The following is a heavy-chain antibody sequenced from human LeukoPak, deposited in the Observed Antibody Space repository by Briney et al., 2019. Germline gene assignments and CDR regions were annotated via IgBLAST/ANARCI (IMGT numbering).Heavy chain of an antibody. CDR3: ARARGYSGYDAFDI. D-gene: IGHD5-12*01. CDR2: IYTSGST. J-gene: IGHJ3*02. V-gene: IGHV4-4*07. Sequence: PSETLSPTCTVSGGSISSYYWSWIRQPAGKGLEWIGRIYTSGSTNYNPSLKSRVTMSVDTSKNQFSLKLSSVTAADTAVYYCARARGYSGYDAFDIWGQGTMVTVSS. CDR1: GGSISSYY.